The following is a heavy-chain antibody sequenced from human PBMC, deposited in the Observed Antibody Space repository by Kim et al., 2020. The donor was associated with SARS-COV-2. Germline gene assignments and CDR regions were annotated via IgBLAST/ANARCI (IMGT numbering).Heavy chain of an antibody. Sequence: SLKRRVTISVDTSKNQFSLKLSSVTAADTAVYYCASTAKPNCGGDCYSKHWGQGTLVTVSS. V-gene: IGHV4-39*01. D-gene: IGHD2-21*02. CDR3: ASTAKPNCGGDCYSKH. J-gene: IGHJ1*01.